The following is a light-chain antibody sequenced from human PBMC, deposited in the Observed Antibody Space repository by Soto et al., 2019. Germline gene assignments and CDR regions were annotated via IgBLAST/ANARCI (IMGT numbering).Light chain of an antibody. CDR1: SSDVGGYNY. J-gene: IGLJ2*01. CDR3: SSYTSSSTLV. CDR2: EVS. Sequence: QSALTQPASVPGSPGQSITISCTGTSSDVGGYNYVSWYQQHPGKAPKLMISEVSNRPSGVSNRFSGSKSGNTASLTISGLQAEDEADYYCSSYTSSSTLVFGGGTKLTVL. V-gene: IGLV2-14*01.